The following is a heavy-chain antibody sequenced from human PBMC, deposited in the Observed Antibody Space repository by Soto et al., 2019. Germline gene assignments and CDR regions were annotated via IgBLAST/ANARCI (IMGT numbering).Heavy chain of an antibody. CDR2: IYHSGST. V-gene: IGHV4-4*02. Sequence: QVQLQESGPGLVKPSGTLSITCAVSGGSISSSNWWSWVRQPPGKGLEWIGEIYHSGSTNYNPSLKSRATXSXDXXKNQFSLKLSSVTAADTAVYYCARVSGSYYYGMDVWGQGTTVTVSS. J-gene: IGHJ6*02. CDR1: GGSISSSNW. CDR3: ARVSGSYYYGMDV. D-gene: IGHD1-26*01.